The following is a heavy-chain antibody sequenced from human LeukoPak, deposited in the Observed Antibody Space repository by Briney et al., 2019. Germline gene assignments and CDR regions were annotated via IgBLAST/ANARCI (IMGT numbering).Heavy chain of an antibody. Sequence: GGSLRLSCAASGFTFSSYAMHWVRQAPGKGLEWVAVISYDGSKKYFADSVKGRFTISRDNSKNTLYLQMNSLRAEDTAVYYCARDRGSSSWYGRSFDYWGQGTLVTVSS. D-gene: IGHD6-13*01. CDR3: ARDRGSSSWYGRSFDY. J-gene: IGHJ4*02. CDR1: GFTFSSYA. V-gene: IGHV3-30-3*01. CDR2: ISYDGSKK.